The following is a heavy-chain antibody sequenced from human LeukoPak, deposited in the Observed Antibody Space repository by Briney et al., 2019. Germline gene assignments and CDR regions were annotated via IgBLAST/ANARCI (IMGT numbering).Heavy chain of an antibody. CDR3: ARVGGDYYDTSGQIDC. CDR2: ISSSSSYI. J-gene: IGHJ4*02. CDR1: GFTFSSYS. D-gene: IGHD3-22*01. V-gene: IGHV3-21*01. Sequence: PGGSLRLSCAASGFTFSSYSMNWVRQAPGKGLEWASSISSSSSYIYYADSVKGRFTISRDNAKNSLYLQMNSLRAEDTAVYYCARVGGDYYDTSGQIDCAGQGYLVTVSS.